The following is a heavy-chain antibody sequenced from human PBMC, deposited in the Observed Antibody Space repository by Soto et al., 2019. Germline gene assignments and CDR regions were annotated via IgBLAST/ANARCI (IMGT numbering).Heavy chain of an antibody. J-gene: IGHJ4*02. Sequence: PGESLKISCKGSGYSFTSYWIGWVSQMPGKGLEWMGIIYPGDSDTRYSPSFQGQVTISADKSISTAYLQWSSLKASDTAMYYCARRISVGDTAMVTWFDYWGQGTLVTVSS. CDR3: ARRISVGDTAMVTWFDY. D-gene: IGHD5-18*01. V-gene: IGHV5-51*01. CDR1: GYSFTSYW. CDR2: IYPGDSDT.